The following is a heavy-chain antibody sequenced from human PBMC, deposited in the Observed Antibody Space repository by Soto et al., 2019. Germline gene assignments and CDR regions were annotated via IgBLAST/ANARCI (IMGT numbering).Heavy chain of an antibody. CDR3: ARSYDSSGYYFLGY. CDR1: GGSISSGGYY. V-gene: IGHV4-31*03. CDR2: IYYSGST. Sequence: QVQLQESGPGLVKPSQTLSLTCTVSGGSISSGGYYWSWIRQHPGKGLEWIGYIYYSGSTYYNPSLKSRVTISVDTSKNQFTLKLSSVTAADTAVYYCARSYDSSGYYFLGYWGQGTLVTVSS. D-gene: IGHD3-22*01. J-gene: IGHJ4*02.